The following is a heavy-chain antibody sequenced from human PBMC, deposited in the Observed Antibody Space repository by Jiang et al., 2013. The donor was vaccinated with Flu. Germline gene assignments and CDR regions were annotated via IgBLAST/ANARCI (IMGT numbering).Heavy chain of an antibody. CDR2: ISAYNGNT. CDR1: GYTFTSYG. CDR3: ARDQFNSGWPWFDP. D-gene: IGHD6-19*01. Sequence: SVKVSCKASGYTFTSYGISWVRQAPGQGLEWMGWISAYNGNTNYAQKLQGRVTMTTDTSTSTAYMELRSLRSDDTAVYYCARDQFNSGWPWFDPWGQGTLVTVSS. V-gene: IGHV1-18*01. J-gene: IGHJ5*02.